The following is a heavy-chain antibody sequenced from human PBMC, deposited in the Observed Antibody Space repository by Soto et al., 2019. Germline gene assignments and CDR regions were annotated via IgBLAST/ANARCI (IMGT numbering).Heavy chain of an antibody. J-gene: IGHJ6*02. CDR2: FNPIFETA. CDR3: TRGITLIRGVIPPGYYYGMDV. CDR1: GGTFSSYA. D-gene: IGHD3-10*01. Sequence: QVQLVQSGAEVKKPGSSVKVSCKASGGTFSSYAISWVRQAPGQGLEWMGGFNPIFETANYAQKFQGRATITADESTNTAYMELSSLRSEDTAVYYCTRGITLIRGVIPPGYYYGMDVWGQGTTVAVSS. V-gene: IGHV1-69*01.